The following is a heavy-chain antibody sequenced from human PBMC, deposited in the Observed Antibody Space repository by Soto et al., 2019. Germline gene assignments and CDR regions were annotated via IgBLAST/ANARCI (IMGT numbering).Heavy chain of an antibody. CDR1: GFTFSSYA. J-gene: IGHJ1*01. V-gene: IGHV3-23*01. CDR2: ISGRGGGT. CDR3: AKVGWDTMTTVTRGYFQH. D-gene: IGHD4-17*01. Sequence: EVQLLESGGGLVQPGGSLRLSCAASGFTFSSYAMNWVRQAPGKGLEWVSTISGRGGGTYYADSVKGRFTISSDQSKNTLYLQMNSLRAEDTAVYYCAKVGWDTMTTVTRGYFQHWGQGTLVTVSS.